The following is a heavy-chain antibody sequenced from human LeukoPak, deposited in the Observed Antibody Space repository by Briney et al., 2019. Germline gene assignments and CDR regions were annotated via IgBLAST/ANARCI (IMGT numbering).Heavy chain of an antibody. CDR2: MTSSSTV. CDR3: ARDCCSGPKCYFIDY. V-gene: IGHV3-48*04. D-gene: IGHD2-15*01. J-gene: IGHJ4*02. CDR1: GHTFRKYS. Sequence: GGSLRLFCAVSGHTFRKYSMNWVRQASRKGLEWVSYMTSSSTVEYAGSVKGRFAISRDNAKNSLFLQMTSMRAEDTAVYYCARDCCSGPKCYFIDYWGQGALVTVSS.